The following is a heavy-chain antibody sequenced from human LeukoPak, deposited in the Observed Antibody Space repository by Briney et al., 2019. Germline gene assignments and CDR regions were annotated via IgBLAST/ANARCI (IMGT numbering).Heavy chain of an antibody. D-gene: IGHD2-8*02. V-gene: IGHV3-30*02. J-gene: IGHJ4*03. Sequence: PGGSLRLSCAASGFTFDDYGMHWVRQAPGKGLEWVSCIWSDESKKDYTDSVKGRFTISRDNSKNTLYLQMSSLRAEDTAVYYCARDQGGTGYVGYWGPGTLVTVSS. CDR3: ARDQGGTGYVGY. CDR1: GFTFDDYG. CDR2: IWSDESKK.